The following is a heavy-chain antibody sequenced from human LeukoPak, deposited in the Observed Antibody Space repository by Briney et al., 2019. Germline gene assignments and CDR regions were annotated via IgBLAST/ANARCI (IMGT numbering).Heavy chain of an antibody. J-gene: IGHJ4*01. Sequence: GGSLRLPCVASGLTFTSYALSWVRQTPGKGLEWVASVSSGGDGSHYAESVRGRFTISRDNVKNTIYLQMNSLRAEDTGMYFCGSDPNGNYVGALGYWGRGTLVTVSS. CDR3: GSDPNGNYVGALGY. V-gene: IGHV3-23*01. CDR2: VSSGGDGS. D-gene: IGHD2-8*01. CDR1: GLTFTSYA.